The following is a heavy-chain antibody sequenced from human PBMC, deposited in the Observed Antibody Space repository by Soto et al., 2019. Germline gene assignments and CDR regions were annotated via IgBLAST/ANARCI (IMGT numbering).Heavy chain of an antibody. CDR2: ISGNGDST. CDR3: ASGNKHLVDGPIES. CDR1: GFTFSGYA. D-gene: IGHD6-13*01. Sequence: EVQLVESGGGLVQPGGSLRLSCAASGFTFSGYAMHWVRQAPGKGLEYVSAISGNGDSTYYANPVKGRFAISRDNSENTLYLQMGRLRPEDMAVYYCASGNKHLVDGPIESWGQGTLVTVSS. V-gene: IGHV3-64*01. J-gene: IGHJ4*02.